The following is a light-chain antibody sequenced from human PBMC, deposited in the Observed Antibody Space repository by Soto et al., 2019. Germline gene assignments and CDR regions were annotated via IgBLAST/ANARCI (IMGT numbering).Light chain of an antibody. J-gene: IGKJ1*01. CDR1: QSLLFSNGYNY. V-gene: IGKV2-28*01. Sequence: DIVMTQSPLSLPVTPGEPASISCRSSQSLLFSNGYNYLDWYLQKPGQSPQLLIYLGSDRASGVPDMFSGSGSGTDFTLKISRVEAEDVGVYYCMQSLQTPWTFGQGTQVEIK. CDR3: MQSLQTPWT. CDR2: LGS.